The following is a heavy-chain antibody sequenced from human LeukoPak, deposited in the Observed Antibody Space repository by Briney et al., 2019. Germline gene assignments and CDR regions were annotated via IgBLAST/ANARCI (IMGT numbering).Heavy chain of an antibody. J-gene: IGHJ4*02. CDR1: GVSISSYY. CDR3: ARDKYYYDSSGYYYFDY. CDR2: IYTSGST. Sequence: SETLSLTCTFSGVSISSYYWSWLRQPAGKGLEWIGRIYTSGSTNYNPSLKSRVTMSVDTSKNQFSLKLSSVTAADTAVYYCARDKYYYDSSGYYYFDYWGQGTLVTVSS. D-gene: IGHD3-22*01. V-gene: IGHV4-4*07.